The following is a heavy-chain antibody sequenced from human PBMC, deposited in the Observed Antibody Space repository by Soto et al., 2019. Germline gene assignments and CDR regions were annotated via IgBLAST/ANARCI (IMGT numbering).Heavy chain of an antibody. CDR3: AKVASVTGTEPLRY. J-gene: IGHJ4*02. CDR1: GFIFSDYY. Sequence: SLRLSCAASGFIFSDYYMSWIRQAPGKGLEWISVIYSAGSADFADSVKGRFAISRDNSKNTLYLQMNSLRAEDTAVYYCAKVASVTGTEPLRYWGQGTLVTVSS. V-gene: IGHV3-66*01. D-gene: IGHD6-19*01. CDR2: IYSAGSA.